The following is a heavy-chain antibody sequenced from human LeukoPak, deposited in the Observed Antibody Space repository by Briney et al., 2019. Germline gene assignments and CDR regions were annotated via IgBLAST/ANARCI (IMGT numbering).Heavy chain of an antibody. CDR3: ARVSPPKSWAFDI. J-gene: IGHJ3*02. CDR2: ISAYNGNT. Sequence: ESSVKVSCMASVYSFTSYSISWVRQDPGQGLEWMGWISAYNGNTNYAQKLQGKVTMTTDTSTSTAYMELRSLRSDDTAVYYCARVSPPKSWAFDIWGQGTMVTVSS. CDR1: VYSFTSYS. V-gene: IGHV1-18*01.